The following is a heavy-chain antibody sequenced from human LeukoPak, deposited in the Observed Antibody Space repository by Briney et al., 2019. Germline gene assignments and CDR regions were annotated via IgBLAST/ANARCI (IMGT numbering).Heavy chain of an antibody. CDR3: ASSRGYDPYFDY. Sequence: GGSLRPSCAASGFTFSSYGMHWVRQAPGKGLEWVAFIRYDGSNKYYADSVKGRFTISRDNAKNSLYLQMNSLRAEDTAVYYCASSRGYDPYFDYWGQGTLVTVSS. D-gene: IGHD5-12*01. V-gene: IGHV3-30*02. CDR1: GFTFSSYG. CDR2: IRYDGSNK. J-gene: IGHJ4*02.